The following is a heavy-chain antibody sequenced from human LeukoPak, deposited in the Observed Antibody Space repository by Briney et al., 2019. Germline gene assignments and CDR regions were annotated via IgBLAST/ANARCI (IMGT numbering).Heavy chain of an antibody. D-gene: IGHD3-9*01. CDR3: TTDLPYYDILTGRVIDY. J-gene: IGHJ4*02. V-gene: IGHV3-15*01. CDR1: GFTFSNAW. CDR2: IKSKTDGGTT. Sequence: GGSLRLSCAASGFTFSNAWMSWVRQAPGKGLEWVGRIKSKTDGGTTDYAAPVEGRFTISRDDSKNTLYLQMNSLKTEDTAVYYCTTDLPYYDILTGRVIDYWGQGTLVTVSS.